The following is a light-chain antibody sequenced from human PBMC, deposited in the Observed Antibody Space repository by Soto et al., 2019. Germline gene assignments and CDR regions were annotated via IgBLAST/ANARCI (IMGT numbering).Light chain of an antibody. Sequence: QSVLTQPASVSGSPGQSITISCTGSSSDVGGYNYVSWHQQHPGKAPKLMIYEVSNRPSGISNRFSGSKSGNTASLTLSGLQAEDEADYYCSSYTSSSTLVFGGGTKLTVL. CDR1: SSDVGGYNY. CDR2: EVS. J-gene: IGLJ2*01. CDR3: SSYTSSSTLV. V-gene: IGLV2-14*01.